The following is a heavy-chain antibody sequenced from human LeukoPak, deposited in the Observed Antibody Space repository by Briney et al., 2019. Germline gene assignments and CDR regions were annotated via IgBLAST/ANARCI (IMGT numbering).Heavy chain of an antibody. CDR3: ATGRSIRYFDY. CDR1: GGSISSSSYY. Sequence: SETLSLTCTVSGGSISSSSYYWGWIRQPPGKGLEWIGSIYYSGSTYYNPSLKSRVTISVDTSKSQFSLQLTSATAADTAIYYCATGRSIRYFDYWGQGTLLSVSS. J-gene: IGHJ4*02. CDR2: IYYSGST. V-gene: IGHV4-39*07. D-gene: IGHD3-9*01.